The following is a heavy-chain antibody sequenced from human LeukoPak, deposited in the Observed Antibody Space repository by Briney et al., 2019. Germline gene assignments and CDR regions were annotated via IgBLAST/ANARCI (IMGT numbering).Heavy chain of an antibody. CDR1: GFTFSSYS. V-gene: IGHV3-21*01. CDR2: ISASSYYI. J-gene: IGHJ6*03. Sequence: GGSLRLSCAASGFTFSSYSMNWVRQAPGKGLEWVSSISASSYYIYYTDSVKGRFIISRDNAKNSLYLQMSSPRAEDSAIYYCARDPPLVSGPIYYMDVWGKGTTVTVSS. CDR3: ARDPPLVSGPIYYMDV. D-gene: IGHD5/OR15-5a*01.